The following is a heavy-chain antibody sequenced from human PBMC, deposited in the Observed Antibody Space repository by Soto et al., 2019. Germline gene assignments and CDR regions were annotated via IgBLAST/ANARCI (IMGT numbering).Heavy chain of an antibody. Sequence: SVKVSCKASGDTFRSYTFSWVRQAPGQGLEWMGGIVPLFDTSDYAQKFQGRVTITAAESTSTVYMELSSLRSEDTAVYYCASPARGAAGLYYFDHWGQGTQVTVSS. D-gene: IGHD2-15*01. CDR1: GDTFRSYT. CDR3: ASPARGAAGLYYFDH. CDR2: IVPLFDTS. J-gene: IGHJ4*02. V-gene: IGHV1-69*13.